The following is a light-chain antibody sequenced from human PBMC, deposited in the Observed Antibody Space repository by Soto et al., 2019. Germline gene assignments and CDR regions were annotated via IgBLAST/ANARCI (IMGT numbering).Light chain of an antibody. CDR2: ATV. Sequence: DLQMTQSPSSVSASVGERVTITCRASQGVSSWLAWYQQKPGKPPTLLIYATVTLERGVPSRFSGSGTGTDFTLTISNLQPEDCAIYYCQQAHSLPWTFGQGTKVEIK. CDR3: QQAHSLPWT. V-gene: IGKV1-12*01. CDR1: QGVSSW. J-gene: IGKJ1*01.